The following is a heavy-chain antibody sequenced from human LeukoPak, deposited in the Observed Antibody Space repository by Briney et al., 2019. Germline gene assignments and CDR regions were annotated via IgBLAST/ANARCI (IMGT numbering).Heavy chain of an antibody. CDR2: IYYSGST. CDR1: GGAISSYY. Sequence: PSETLSLTCTVSGGAISSYYWSWIRQPPGKGLEWIGYIYYSGSTNYNPSLKSRVTISVDTSKNQFSRKLSSVTAADTAVYYCARVGRSGYYFDYWGQGTLVTVSS. D-gene: IGHD3-3*01. V-gene: IGHV4-59*01. J-gene: IGHJ4*02. CDR3: ARVGRSGYYFDY.